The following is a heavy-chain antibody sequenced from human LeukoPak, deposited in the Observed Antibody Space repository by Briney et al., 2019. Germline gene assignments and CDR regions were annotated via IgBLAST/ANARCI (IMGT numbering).Heavy chain of an antibody. D-gene: IGHD3-10*01. J-gene: IGHJ3*02. Sequence: ASVKVSCKASGYTFTSYDINWVRQATGQGLEWMGWMNPNSGNTGYAQKFQGRVTITRNTSISTAYMELSSLRSEDTAVYYCARGESIAPLLWDHDDAFDIWGQGTMVTVSS. V-gene: IGHV1-8*03. CDR1: GYTFTSYD. CDR2: MNPNSGNT. CDR3: ARGESIAPLLWDHDDAFDI.